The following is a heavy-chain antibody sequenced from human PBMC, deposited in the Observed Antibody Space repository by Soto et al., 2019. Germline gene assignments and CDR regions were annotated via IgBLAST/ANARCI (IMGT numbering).Heavy chain of an antibody. Sequence: QVQLVQSGAEVKKPGSSVKVSCKASGGTFSSYAISWVRQAPGQGLEWMGGIIPIFGTANYAQKFQGRVTITADESTSTAYMELSSLRSEDTAVYYCARMRAADTILGPLYYYYGMDVWDQGTTVTVSS. CDR1: GGTFSSYA. CDR2: IIPIFGTA. V-gene: IGHV1-69*01. J-gene: IGHJ6*02. D-gene: IGHD3-3*01. CDR3: ARMRAADTILGPLYYYYGMDV.